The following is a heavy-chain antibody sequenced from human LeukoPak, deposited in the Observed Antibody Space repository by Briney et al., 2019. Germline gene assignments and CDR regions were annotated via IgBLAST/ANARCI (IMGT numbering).Heavy chain of an antibody. CDR3: ARSSLLRYSHPFDY. CDR1: GGSFSGYY. Sequence: SETLSLTCTVSGGSFSGYYWSWIRQPPGKGLEWIGEINHSGSTNYNPSLKSRVTISVDTSKNQFSLKLSSVTAADTAVYYCARSSLLRYSHPFDYWGQGTLVTASS. J-gene: IGHJ4*02. V-gene: IGHV4-34*01. CDR2: INHSGST. D-gene: IGHD3-9*01.